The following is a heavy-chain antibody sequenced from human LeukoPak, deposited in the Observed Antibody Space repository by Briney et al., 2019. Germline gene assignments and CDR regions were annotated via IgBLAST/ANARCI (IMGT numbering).Heavy chain of an antibody. CDR2: INHSGST. CDR1: GGSFSGYY. Sequence: SETLSLTCAVYGGSFSGYYWSWIRQPPWKRLEWIGEINHSGSTNYNPSLKSRVTISVDTSKNQFSLKLSSVTAADTAVYYCARTPVTRGWFDPWGQGTLVTVSS. V-gene: IGHV4-34*01. CDR3: ARTPVTRGWFDP. D-gene: IGHD1-14*01. J-gene: IGHJ5*02.